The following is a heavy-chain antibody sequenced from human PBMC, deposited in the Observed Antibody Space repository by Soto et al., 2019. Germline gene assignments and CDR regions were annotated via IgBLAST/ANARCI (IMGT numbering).Heavy chain of an antibody. CDR3: ARDLGWGSGSTYLDY. CDR1: GFTFSSYA. Sequence: PGGSLRLSCAASGFTFSSYAMHWVRQAPGKGLEWVAVISYDGSNKYYADSVKGRLTISRDNSKNTLYLQMDSLRAEDTAVYYCARDLGWGSGSTYLDYWGQGTLVTVSS. D-gene: IGHD3-22*01. J-gene: IGHJ4*02. V-gene: IGHV3-30-3*01. CDR2: ISYDGSNK.